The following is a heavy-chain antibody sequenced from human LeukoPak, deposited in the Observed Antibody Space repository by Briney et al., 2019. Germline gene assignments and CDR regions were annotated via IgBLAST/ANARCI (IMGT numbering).Heavy chain of an antibody. CDR2: IYYSGST. CDR3: AREARHYYENPKNDY. J-gene: IGHJ4*02. CDR1: GGSLTNYY. Sequence: SETLSLTCNVSGGSLTNYYWGWIRQPPGKGLEWIGSIYYSGSTYYNPSLKSRVTISVDTSKNQFSLKLSSVTAADTAVYYCAREARHYYENPKNDYWGQGTLVTVSS. V-gene: IGHV4-39*02. D-gene: IGHD3-22*01.